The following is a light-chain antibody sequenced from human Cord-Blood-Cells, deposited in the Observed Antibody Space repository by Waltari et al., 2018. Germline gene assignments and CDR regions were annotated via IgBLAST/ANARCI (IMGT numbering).Light chain of an antibody. V-gene: IGKV1-13*02. Sequence: AIQLTQSPSSLSASVGDRVTITCRASQGISSALAWYQQKPGKAPKLLIYDASSLGSGVPSRFSGSGSGTDFTLLISSLQPEDFATYDCQQFNSYPLTFGGGTKVEIK. CDR2: DAS. CDR3: QQFNSYPLT. J-gene: IGKJ4*01. CDR1: QGISSA.